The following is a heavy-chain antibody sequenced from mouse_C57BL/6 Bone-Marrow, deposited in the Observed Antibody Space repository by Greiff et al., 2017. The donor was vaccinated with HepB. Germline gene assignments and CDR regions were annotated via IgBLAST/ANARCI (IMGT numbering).Heavy chain of an antibody. Sequence: QVQLKESGPGLVAPSQSLSITCTVSGFSLTSYGVHWVRQPPGKGLEWLVVIWSDGSTTYNSALKSRLSISKDNSKSQVFLKMNSLQTDDTAMYYCARQTDSSYYPYAMDYWGQGTSVTVSS. CDR3: ARQTDSSYYPYAMDY. CDR2: IWSDGST. CDR1: GFSLTSYG. J-gene: IGHJ4*01. D-gene: IGHD1-1*01. V-gene: IGHV2-6-1*01.